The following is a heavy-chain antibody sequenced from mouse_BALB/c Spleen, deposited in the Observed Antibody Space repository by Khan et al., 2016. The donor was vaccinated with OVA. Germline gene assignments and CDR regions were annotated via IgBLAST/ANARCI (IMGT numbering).Heavy chain of an antibody. Sequence: EVQLQESGPGLVKPSQSLSLTCTVTGYSITSDYAWNWIRQFPGNKLEWMGYISSSGSTNYNPALKSRISITRATSKNQFFLQLNSVTTEDTATYYCARDGSRYNHAMDYWGQGTSVTVSS. CDR3: ARDGSRYNHAMDY. CDR2: ISSSGST. J-gene: IGHJ4*01. CDR1: GYSITSDYA. V-gene: IGHV3-2*02. D-gene: IGHD2-3*01.